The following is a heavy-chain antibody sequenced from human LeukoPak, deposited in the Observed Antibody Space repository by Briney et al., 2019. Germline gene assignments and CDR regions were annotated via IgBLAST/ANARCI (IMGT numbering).Heavy chain of an antibody. Sequence: GGSLRLSCAASGFTFSSYGMHWVRQAPGKGLEWVAVIWYDGSNKYYADSVKGLFTISRDNSKNTLYLQMNSLRAEDTAVYYCARSVGLFQSDYWGQGTLVTVSS. J-gene: IGHJ4*02. CDR3: ARSVGLFQSDY. CDR2: IWYDGSNK. V-gene: IGHV3-33*08. CDR1: GFTFSSYG. D-gene: IGHD3-10*01.